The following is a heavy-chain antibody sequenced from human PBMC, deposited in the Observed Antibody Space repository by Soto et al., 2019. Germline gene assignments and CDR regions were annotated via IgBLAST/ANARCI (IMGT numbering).Heavy chain of an antibody. CDR1: GYTFTSYG. CDR2: ISAYNGNT. CDR3: ARENYDFWSGYSHPPDY. Sequence: GASVKVSCKASGYTFTSYGISWVRQAPGQGLEWMGWISAYNGNTNYAQKLQGRVTMTTDTSTSTAYMELRSLRSDDTAVYYCARENYDFWSGYSHPPDYWGQGTLVTVYS. D-gene: IGHD3-3*01. V-gene: IGHV1-18*01. J-gene: IGHJ4*02.